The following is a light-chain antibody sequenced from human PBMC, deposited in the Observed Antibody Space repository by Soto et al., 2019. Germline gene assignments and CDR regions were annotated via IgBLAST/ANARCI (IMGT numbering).Light chain of an antibody. CDR2: AAS. Sequence: DIQMTQSPSSLSASVGDRVTISCRASQSIRNYVSWYQQKPGTAPKLLIRAASTLQSGVPSRFSGGGSGTDFTLTISSLQLEDFATYFCQQTDSTPQTFGQGTNVEI. V-gene: IGKV1-39*01. CDR3: QQTDSTPQT. J-gene: IGKJ1*01. CDR1: QSIRNY.